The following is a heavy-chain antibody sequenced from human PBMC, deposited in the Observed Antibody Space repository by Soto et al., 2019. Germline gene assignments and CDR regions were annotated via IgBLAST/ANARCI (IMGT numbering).Heavy chain of an antibody. CDR2: ISSRSSTI. D-gene: IGHD2-8*01. CDR1: GFTFSDYY. V-gene: IGHV3-11*01. CDR3: ASGTNGAFFVY. J-gene: IGHJ4*02. Sequence: QVQLVESGGGLVKPGGSLRLSCAASGFTFSDYYMSWIRQAPGKGLEWVSYISSRSSTIFYADSVKGRFTISRDNVKNSLYLQMNRLRAADTAVYYCASGTNGAFFVYWGQGILVTVSS.